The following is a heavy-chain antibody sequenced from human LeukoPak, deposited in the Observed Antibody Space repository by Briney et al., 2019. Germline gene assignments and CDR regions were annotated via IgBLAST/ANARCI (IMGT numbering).Heavy chain of an antibody. Sequence: SETLSLTCIVSGGSISGDAYYWAWLRQPPGTGLQWIGSLYYRGSAYYDPSLRSRVTISGDTSQNQFSLKLSSVTAADTAVYYCARHRRGTGWYFMGYWGQGALVTVSS. CDR1: GGSISGDAYY. D-gene: IGHD6-19*01. V-gene: IGHV4-39*01. CDR2: LYYRGSA. CDR3: ARHRRGTGWYFMGY. J-gene: IGHJ4*02.